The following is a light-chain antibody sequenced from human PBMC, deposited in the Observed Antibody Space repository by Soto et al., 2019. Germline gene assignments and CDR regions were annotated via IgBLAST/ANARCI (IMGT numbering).Light chain of an antibody. Sequence: QSVLTQPRSVSGSPGHSVAISCTGTSRDVGGYNYVSWYQQHPGKAPKLMIYDVNRRPSGVPDRFSGSKSGNTASLTISGLQSEDEADYYCSSYADIYTFVFGTGTKVTLL. J-gene: IGLJ1*01. CDR1: SRDVGGYNY. CDR3: SSYADIYTFV. V-gene: IGLV2-11*01. CDR2: DVN.